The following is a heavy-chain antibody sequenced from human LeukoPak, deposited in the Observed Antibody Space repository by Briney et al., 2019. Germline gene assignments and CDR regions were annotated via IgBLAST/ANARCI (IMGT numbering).Heavy chain of an antibody. CDR1: GFTFSVHW. V-gene: IGHV3-74*01. CDR3: ARDRVATIFTYHPMFDS. CDR2: INPDESDK. Sequence: GGSLRLSCVASGFTFSVHWMHWVRQAPGKGLEWVSRINPDESDKAYADSVKGRFTISRDNAKSTLYLQMNSLRVEDTAVYYCARDRVATIFTYHPMFDSWGPGTLVTVSS. J-gene: IGHJ5*01. D-gene: IGHD3-10*02.